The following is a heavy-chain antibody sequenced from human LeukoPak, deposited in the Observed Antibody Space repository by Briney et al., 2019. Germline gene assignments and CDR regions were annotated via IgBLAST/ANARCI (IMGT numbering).Heavy chain of an antibody. CDR1: GGSIGSGGYY. CDR2: IYYSGST. D-gene: IGHD5-18*01. CDR3: ARARGYSYGYDY. Sequence: ASETLSLTCTVSGGSIGSGGYYWSWIRQHPGKGLEWIGYIYYSGSTYYNPSLKSRVTISVDTSKNQFSLKLSSVTAADTAVYYCARARGYSYGYDYWGQGTLVTVSS. V-gene: IGHV4-31*03. J-gene: IGHJ4*02.